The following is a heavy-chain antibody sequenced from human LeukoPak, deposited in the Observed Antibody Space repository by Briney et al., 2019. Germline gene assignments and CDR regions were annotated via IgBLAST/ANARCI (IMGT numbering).Heavy chain of an antibody. Sequence: PSETLSLTCTVSGGSISSYYWSWIRQPAGKGLEWIGRIYTSGSTNYNPSLKSRVTMSVDTSKNQFSLKLGSVTAADTAVYYCARAEPRGYDCCVYDYWGQGTLVTVSS. CDR3: ARAEPRGYDCCVYDY. CDR1: GGSISSYY. J-gene: IGHJ4*02. CDR2: IYTSGST. D-gene: IGHD5-12*01. V-gene: IGHV4-4*07.